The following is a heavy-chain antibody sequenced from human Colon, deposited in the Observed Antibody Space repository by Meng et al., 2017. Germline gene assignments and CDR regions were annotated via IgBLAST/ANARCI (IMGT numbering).Heavy chain of an antibody. CDR1: GDSISSYY. D-gene: IGHD2-15*01. CDR2: IHTSGST. CDR3: ARDKGIVAAGARWFDP. V-gene: IGHV4-4*07. J-gene: IGHJ5*02. Sequence: QVQLPESGPELVKPSETLSLTCTVSGDSISSYYWSWIRQTAGKGLEWIGRIHTSGSTTYNPSLKSRVTMSVDTSKNQVSLKLTSVTAADTAVYYCARDKGIVAAGARWFDPWGQGTLVTVSS.